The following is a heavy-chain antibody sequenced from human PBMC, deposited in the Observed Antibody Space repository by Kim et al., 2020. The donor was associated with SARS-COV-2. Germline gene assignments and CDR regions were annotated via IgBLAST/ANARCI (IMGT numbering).Heavy chain of an antibody. CDR2: IYGGGTT. CDR3: ARDLDGNTHGPR. Sequence: GGSLRLSCAASGFTVSRNYVSWVRQAPEKGLEWVSLIYGGGTTYYADSVKDRFTISRDNSMNTVYLQMNSLRAEDTAVYYCARDLDGNTHGPRWGQGTLVTVSS. D-gene: IGHD2-8*01. CDR1: GFTVSRNY. J-gene: IGHJ4*02. V-gene: IGHV3-66*01.